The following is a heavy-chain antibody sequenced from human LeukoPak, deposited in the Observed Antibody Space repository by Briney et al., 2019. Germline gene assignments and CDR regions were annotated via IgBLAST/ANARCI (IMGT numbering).Heavy chain of an antibody. CDR2: ISAYNGNT. Sequence: ASVKVSCKASGYTFTSYGISWVRQAPGQGLEWMEWISAYNGNTNYAQKLQGRVTMTTDTSTSTAYMELRSPRSDDTAVYYCARDRSEGNRVPAASDYWGQGTLVTVSS. CDR1: GYTFTSYG. D-gene: IGHD2-2*01. J-gene: IGHJ4*02. V-gene: IGHV1-18*04. CDR3: ARDRSEGNRVPAASDY.